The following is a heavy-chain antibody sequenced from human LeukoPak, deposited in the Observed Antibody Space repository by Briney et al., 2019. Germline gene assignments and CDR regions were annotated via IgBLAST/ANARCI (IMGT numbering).Heavy chain of an antibody. CDR3: ARESTYRDSSGYYRSYFDY. V-gene: IGHV3-7*01. J-gene: IGHJ4*02. CDR1: GFIFSRFW. D-gene: IGHD3-22*01. Sequence: GGSLRLSCAASGFIFSRFWMSWDRQAPGKGPEWVANIGEDGSEKYYVDSVKGRFTISRDNAKNSLNLQMNSLRAEDTAVYYCARESTYRDSSGYYRSYFDYWGQGTLVTVSS. CDR2: IGEDGSEK.